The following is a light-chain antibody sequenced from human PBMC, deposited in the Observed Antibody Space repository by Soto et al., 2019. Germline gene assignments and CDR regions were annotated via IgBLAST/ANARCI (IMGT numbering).Light chain of an antibody. J-gene: IGLJ2*01. CDR2: LNSDGSH. CDR1: SGHSTYA. CDR3: QTWGTAIHDVV. V-gene: IGLV4-69*01. Sequence: QSVLTQSPSASASLGASVKLTCTLSSGHSTYAIAWHQQQPEKGPRYLMKLNSDGSHSKGHGIPDRFSGSSSGAERHLTISSLQSEDEADYYCQTWGTAIHDVVFGGGTKLTVL.